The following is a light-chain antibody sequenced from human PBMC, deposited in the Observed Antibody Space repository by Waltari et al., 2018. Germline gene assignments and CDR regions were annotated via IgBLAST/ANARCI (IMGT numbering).Light chain of an antibody. CDR2: DAS. J-gene: IGKJ4*01. CDR1: QSVSSY. V-gene: IGKV3-11*01. CDR3: QQRSSNWFT. Sequence: EIVLTQSPATLSLSPGERATLSCRASQSVSSYLVWYQQKPGQAPRLLIHDASNRATGIPARFSGSGSGTDFTLTISSLEPEDFAVYYCQQRSSNWFTFGGGTKVEIK.